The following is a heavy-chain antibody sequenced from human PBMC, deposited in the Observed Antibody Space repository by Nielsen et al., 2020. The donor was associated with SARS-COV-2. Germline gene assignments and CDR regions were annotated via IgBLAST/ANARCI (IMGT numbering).Heavy chain of an antibody. CDR2: IDPSDSYT. V-gene: IGHV5-10-1*01. CDR1: GYSFTSYW. J-gene: IGHJ6*02. D-gene: IGHD3-9*01. CDR3: ARRGTRKYYDILPGDYGMDV. Sequence: GESLKISCKGSGYSFTSYWISWVRQMPGKGLEWMGRIDPSDSYTNYSPSFQGHVTISADKSISTAYLQWSSLKASDTAMYYCARRGTRKYYDILPGDYGMDVWGQGTTVTVSS.